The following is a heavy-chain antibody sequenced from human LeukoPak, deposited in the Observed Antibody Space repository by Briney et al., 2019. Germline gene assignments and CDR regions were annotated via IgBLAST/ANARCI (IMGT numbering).Heavy chain of an antibody. CDR2: INTNTGNP. CDR3: ARDQRYFDWYERDAFDI. J-gene: IGHJ3*02. Sequence: ASVKVSCKASGYTFTSYAMNWVRQAPGQGLEWIGWINTNTGNPTYAQGFTGRFVFSLDTSVSTAYLQISSLKAEDTAVYYCARDQRYFDWYERDAFDIWGQGTMVTVSS. V-gene: IGHV7-4-1*02. CDR1: GYTFTSYA. D-gene: IGHD3-9*01.